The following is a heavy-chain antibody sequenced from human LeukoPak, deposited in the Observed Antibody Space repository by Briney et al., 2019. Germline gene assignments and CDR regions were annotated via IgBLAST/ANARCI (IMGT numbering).Heavy chain of an antibody. CDR3: ARERRYFDWIPDGMDV. Sequence: GGSLRLSRVAAGFTFNTYGMHWVRQAPGKGLEWVAVMWYDGSNEYYADSVKGRFTISRDNSKNTLYLQMNSLRVEDTAVYYCARERRYFDWIPDGMDVWGQGTTVTVSS. J-gene: IGHJ6*02. CDR2: MWYDGSNE. V-gene: IGHV3-33*01. D-gene: IGHD3-9*01. CDR1: GFTFNTYG.